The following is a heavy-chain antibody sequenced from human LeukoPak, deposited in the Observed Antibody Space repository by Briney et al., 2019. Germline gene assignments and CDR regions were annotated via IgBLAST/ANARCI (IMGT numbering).Heavy chain of an antibody. Sequence: RGSLRDSCAASGFTSSIYSLNWVRPAPGKGLQWVSSTSTSTYMNYGDSVKGRFTISTDNAKNSLYLQRDSLRAEDTPVYFCARSLLIPHYFAYWGQGTLVTVSS. CDR2: TSTSTYM. CDR3: ARSLLIPHYFAY. D-gene: IGHD3-16*01. J-gene: IGHJ4*02. V-gene: IGHV3-21*01. CDR1: GFTSSIYS.